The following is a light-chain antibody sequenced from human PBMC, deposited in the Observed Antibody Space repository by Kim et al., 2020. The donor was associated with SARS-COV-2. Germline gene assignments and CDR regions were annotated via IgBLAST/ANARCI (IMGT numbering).Light chain of an antibody. CDR1: QGVRSF. CDR2: AAS. Sequence: DIQLTQSPSFLSASVGDRVTITCRASQGVRSFLAWYQQKPGKAPKLLIYAASTLQSGVPSRFSGSGSGTEFTLTISSLQPEDFATYYCQQLNNYPPWTFGQGTKLEI. V-gene: IGKV1-9*01. CDR3: QQLNNYPPWT. J-gene: IGKJ2*02.